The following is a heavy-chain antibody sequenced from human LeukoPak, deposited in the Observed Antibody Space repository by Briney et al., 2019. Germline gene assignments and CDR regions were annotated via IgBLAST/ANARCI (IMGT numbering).Heavy chain of an antibody. CDR2: ISGSGNGT. CDR1: GFTFRTYA. J-gene: IGHJ5*02. D-gene: IGHD1-26*01. CDR3: AKDEAVGATTQNWFDP. V-gene: IGHV3-23*01. Sequence: PGGSLRLSCTASGFTFRTYAMNWVRQAPGKGLEWLSGISGSGNGTYYADSVKGRFTISRDNSKNTLYLQMNSLSAEDTAVYYCAKDEAVGATTQNWFDPWGQGTLVTVSS.